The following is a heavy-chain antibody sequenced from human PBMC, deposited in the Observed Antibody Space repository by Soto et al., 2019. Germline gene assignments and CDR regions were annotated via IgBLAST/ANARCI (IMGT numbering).Heavy chain of an antibody. CDR2: FDPEDGET. J-gene: IGHJ4*02. CDR3: ATLFLYSSGWYDTDY. V-gene: IGHV1-24*01. D-gene: IGHD6-19*01. Sequence: ASVKVSCKVSGYTLTELSMHWVRQAPGKGLEWMGGFDPEDGETIYAQKFQGRVTMTEDTSTDTAYMELSSLRSEDTAVYYCATLFLYSSGWYDTDYWGQGTLVIVSS. CDR1: GYTLTELS.